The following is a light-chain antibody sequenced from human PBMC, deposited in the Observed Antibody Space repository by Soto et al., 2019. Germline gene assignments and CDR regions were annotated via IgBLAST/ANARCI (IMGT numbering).Light chain of an antibody. J-gene: IGLJ2*01. V-gene: IGLV1-47*01. Sequence: QSVLTQPPSASGTPGQRVTISCSGSSSNIGSNYVYWYQQLPGTAPKLLIYRNNQRPSGVPDRFSGSKSGTSASLAIGGLRSEDEADYYCAAWDDSLSALVFGGGTKVTVL. CDR1: SSNIGSNY. CDR3: AAWDDSLSALV. CDR2: RNN.